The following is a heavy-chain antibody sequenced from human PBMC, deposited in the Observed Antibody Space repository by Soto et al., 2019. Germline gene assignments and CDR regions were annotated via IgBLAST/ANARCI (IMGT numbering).Heavy chain of an antibody. CDR1: GGSISSGGYS. V-gene: IGHV4-30-2*01. J-gene: IGHJ4*02. CDR3: ARAGVLGAVAADY. D-gene: IGHD6-19*01. Sequence: QLQLQESGSGLVKPSQTLSLTCAVSGGSISSGGYSWSWIRQPPGKGLEWIGYIYHSGSTYHNPSLKSRVTISVDRSKNQFSLKLSSVTAADTAVYYCARAGVLGAVAADYWGQGTLVTVSS. CDR2: IYHSGST.